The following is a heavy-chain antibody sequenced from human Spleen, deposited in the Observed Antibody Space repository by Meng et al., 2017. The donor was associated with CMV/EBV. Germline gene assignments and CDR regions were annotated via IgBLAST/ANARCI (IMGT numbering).Heavy chain of an antibody. CDR1: ISSSNW. J-gene: IGHJ4*02. Sequence: ISSSNWWSWVRQPPGKGLEWIGEIYHSGSTNYNPSLKSRVTISVDKSKNQFSLKLSSVTAADTAVYYCARVGGIFYYDSSGYYFDYWGQGTLVTVSS. CDR3: ARVGGIFYYDSSGYYFDY. CDR2: IYHSGST. D-gene: IGHD3-22*01. V-gene: IGHV4-4*02.